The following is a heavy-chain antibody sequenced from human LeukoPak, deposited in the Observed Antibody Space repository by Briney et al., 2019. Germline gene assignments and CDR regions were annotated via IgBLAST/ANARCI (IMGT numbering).Heavy chain of an antibody. J-gene: IGHJ4*02. CDR2: INTNTGNP. CDR1: GYSFTKYD. CDR3: ARNNADGEGRFGD. D-gene: IGHD3-10*01. Sequence: ASVKVSCKASGYSFTKYDMNWVRQAPEQGLEWMGWINTNTGNPTYAQGFTGRFVFSLDTSVSTAYLQINSLRAEDTAVYYCARNNADGEGRFGDWGQGTLVTVSS. V-gene: IGHV7-4-1*02.